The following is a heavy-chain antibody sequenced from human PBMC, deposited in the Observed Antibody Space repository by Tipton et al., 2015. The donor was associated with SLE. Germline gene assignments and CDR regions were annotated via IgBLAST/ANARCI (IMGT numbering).Heavy chain of an antibody. CDR1: GGSFSGYA. Sequence: TLSLTCAVSGGSFSGYAWSWVRQPPGKGLEWIREVSHSRSTNYNPSLKSRGTISLDTSNNQFSLRLSSVTAADTAVYYCARGVSGYFHYCYMDVWGKGAMVTISS. D-gene: IGHD3-16*01. CDR2: VSHSRST. CDR3: ARGVSGYFHYCYMDV. J-gene: IGHJ6*03. V-gene: IGHV4-34*01.